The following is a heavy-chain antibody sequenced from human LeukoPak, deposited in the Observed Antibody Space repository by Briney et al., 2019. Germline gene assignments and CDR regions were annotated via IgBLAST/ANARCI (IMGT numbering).Heavy chain of an antibody. J-gene: IGHJ4*02. V-gene: IGHV4-59*01. Sequence: GSLRLSCAASGFTFDDYAMHWVRQAPGKGLEWIGYIYYSGSTNSNPSLKSRVTMSVDTSKNQFSLKLSSVTAADTAVYYCASGSIVGVLWGWGQGTLVTVSS. CDR2: IYYSGST. D-gene: IGHD1-26*01. CDR1: GFTFDDYA. CDR3: ASGSIVGVLWG.